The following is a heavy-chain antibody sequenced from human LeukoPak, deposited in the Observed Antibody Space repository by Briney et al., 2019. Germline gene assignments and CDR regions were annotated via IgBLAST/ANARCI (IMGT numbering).Heavy chain of an antibody. Sequence: SETLSLTCTVSGGSINSHYWSWIRQPPGKALEWMGYVYYDGSTNYNPSVETRVTMSIDTSRNQFSLKLSSATAADTALYYCARYRRDNTYFLDYWGQGILVTVFS. J-gene: IGHJ4*02. CDR2: VYYDGST. D-gene: IGHD1-1*01. CDR3: ARYRRDNTYFLDY. CDR1: GGSINSHY. V-gene: IGHV4-59*11.